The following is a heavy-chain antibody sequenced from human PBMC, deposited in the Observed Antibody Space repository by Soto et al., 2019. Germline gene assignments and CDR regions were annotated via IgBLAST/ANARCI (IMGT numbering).Heavy chain of an antibody. CDR3: ARQKGGYCSSTSCSVRYYYYYYMDV. CDR2: IYYSGST. CDR1: GGSLSSYY. D-gene: IGHD2-2*01. J-gene: IGHJ6*03. V-gene: IGHV4-59*08. Sequence: SETLSLTCTVSGGSLSSYYWSWIRPPPGKGLEWIGYIYYSGSTNYNPSLKSRVTISVDTSKNQFSLKLSSVTAADTAVYYCARQKGGYCSSTSCSVRYYYYYYMDVWRKGTTDTVSS.